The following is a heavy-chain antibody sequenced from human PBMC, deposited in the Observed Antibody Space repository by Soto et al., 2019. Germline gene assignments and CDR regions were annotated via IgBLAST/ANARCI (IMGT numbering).Heavy chain of an antibody. J-gene: IGHJ5*02. CDR1: GGTFSSYA. CDR2: IIPIFGTA. D-gene: IGHD5-18*01. Sequence: QVQLVQSGAEVKKPGSSVKVSCKASGGTFSSYAISWVRQAPGQGLEWMRGIIPIFGTANYAQKFQGRVTIXAXEPXSTADMELSSLRSEYTAVYYCARTNTAMVTGWFDPWGQGTLVTVSS. CDR3: ARTNTAMVTGWFDP. V-gene: IGHV1-69*12.